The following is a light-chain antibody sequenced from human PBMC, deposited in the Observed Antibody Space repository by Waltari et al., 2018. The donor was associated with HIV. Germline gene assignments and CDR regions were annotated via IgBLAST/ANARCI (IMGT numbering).Light chain of an antibody. CDR1: SSDVGGSKY. CDR2: EVN. V-gene: IGLV2-8*01. Sequence: QSALTPPPSASGSPGQSVTISCTGTSSDVGGSKYLSWYQQHPGKAPKLMIYEVNKRPSGVPDRFSGSKSANTASLTVSGLQADDEADYYCNSYAGSNNWVFGGGTKLTVL. CDR3: NSYAGSNNWV. J-gene: IGLJ3*02.